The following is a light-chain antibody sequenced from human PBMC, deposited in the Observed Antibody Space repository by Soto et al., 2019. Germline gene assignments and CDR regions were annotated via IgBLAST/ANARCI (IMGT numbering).Light chain of an antibody. CDR3: SSYTSSYTYV. CDR1: SSDVGGYNY. V-gene: IGLV2-14*01. J-gene: IGLJ1*01. CDR2: EVS. Sequence: QSVLTQPASVSGSPGQSITISCTGTSSDVGGYNYVSWYQQHPGKAPKLMIYEVSNRPSGVSNRFSGSKSDNTASLTISGLQAEDEADYYCSSYTSSYTYVFGTGTKVTVL.